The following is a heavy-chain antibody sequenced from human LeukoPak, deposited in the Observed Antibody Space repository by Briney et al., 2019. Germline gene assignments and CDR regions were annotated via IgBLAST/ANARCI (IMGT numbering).Heavy chain of an antibody. CDR2: ISAYNGNT. CDR3: ARARTMSQLYYFDY. D-gene: IGHD3-22*01. Sequence: GASVKVSCKASGYTFTSYGISWVRQAPGQGLEWMGWISAYNGNTNYAQKLQGRVTMTTDTSTSTAYMEPRSLRSDDTAVYYCARARTMSQLYYFDYWGQGTLVTVSS. J-gene: IGHJ4*02. V-gene: IGHV1-18*01. CDR1: GYTFTSYG.